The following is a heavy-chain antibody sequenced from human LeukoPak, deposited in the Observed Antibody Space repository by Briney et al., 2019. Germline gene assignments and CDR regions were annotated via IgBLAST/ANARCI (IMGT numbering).Heavy chain of an antibody. J-gene: IGHJ6*02. CDR1: GFSLNSYA. V-gene: IGHV3-23*01. D-gene: IGHD6-19*01. CDR3: AKGIEQWPGDYYYYGMDV. CDR2: TSGRGGRT. Sequence: GGSLRLSCAASGFSLNSYAMSWVRQAPGKGLEWVSGTSGRGGRTYYADSVEGRFTISRDNSKNTLYLQLNSLRAEDTAVYYCAKGIEQWPGDYYYYGMDVWGQGTTVTVSS.